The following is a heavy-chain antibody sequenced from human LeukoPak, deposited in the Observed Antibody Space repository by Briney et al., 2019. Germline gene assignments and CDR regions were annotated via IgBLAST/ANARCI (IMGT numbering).Heavy chain of an antibody. D-gene: IGHD6-13*01. V-gene: IGHV4-61*01. CDR3: ARTTEAHSWRTRYYDYYMDV. J-gene: IGHJ6*03. CDR2: IYYSGST. CDR1: GGSISSGSYY. Sequence: SQTLSLTCTVSGGSISSGSYYWSWIRQPPGKGLEWIGYIYYSGSTNYNPSLKSRVTISVDTSKNQFSLKLSSVTAADTAVYYCARTTEAHSWRTRYYDYYMDVWGKGTTVTVSS.